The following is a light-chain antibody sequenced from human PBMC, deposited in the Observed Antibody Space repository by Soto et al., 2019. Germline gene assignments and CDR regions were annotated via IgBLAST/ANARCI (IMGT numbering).Light chain of an antibody. V-gene: IGLV2-14*01. CDR2: DVT. CDR1: SSDVGGYNY. CDR3: SSYTSSSTPYV. J-gene: IGLJ1*01. Sequence: QCVLTRPASDPGSPGQQLTISGTGTSSDVGGYNYVAWYLQHPVKAPKLMIYDVTNRPPGVSDRFSGSESGNTASLTISGLQAEDEADYYCSSYTSSSTPYVGGTGTKVTVL.